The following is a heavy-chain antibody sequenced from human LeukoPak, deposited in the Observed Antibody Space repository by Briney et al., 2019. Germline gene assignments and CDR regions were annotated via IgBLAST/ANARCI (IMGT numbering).Heavy chain of an antibody. CDR3: TRLSGYSYGDRITSFDY. CDR2: IRSKANSYAT. CDR1: GFTFSGSA. J-gene: IGHJ4*02. V-gene: IGHV3-73*01. D-gene: IGHD5-18*01. Sequence: PGGSLRLSCAASGFTFSGSAMHWVRQASGKGLEWVGRIRSKANSYATAYAASVKGRFTISRDDSKNTAYLQMNSLKTEDTAVYYCTRLSGYSYGDRITSFDYWGQGTLVTVSS.